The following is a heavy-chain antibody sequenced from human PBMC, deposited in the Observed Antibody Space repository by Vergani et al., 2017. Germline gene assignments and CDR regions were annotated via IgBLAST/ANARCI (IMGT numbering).Heavy chain of an antibody. Sequence: QVQLQESGPGLVKPSETLSLTCAVSGYSISSGYYWGWIRQPPGKGVEWIGSIYHSGSTYYNPSLKSRVTISVDTSKNQFSMKLRSVTAADTAVYYCATYYYDSSGYYYGYFQHWGQGTLVTVSS. CDR2: IYHSGST. CDR1: GYSISSGYY. V-gene: IGHV4-38-2*01. CDR3: ATYYYDSSGYYYGYFQH. J-gene: IGHJ1*01. D-gene: IGHD3-22*01.